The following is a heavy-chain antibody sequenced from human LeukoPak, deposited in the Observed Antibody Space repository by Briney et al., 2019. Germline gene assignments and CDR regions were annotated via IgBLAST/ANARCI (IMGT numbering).Heavy chain of an antibody. D-gene: IGHD2-2*01. CDR2: FYHSGMT. J-gene: IGHJ3*01. CDR1: DSSISSDSY. Sequence: PSETLSLTCPLSDSSISSDSYWGWIRQAPGKGLEWIGSFYHSGMTFYNPSLSTRVTVSLDTYKTHFSLNLSSVPPADTAVYYCARSTAVPRSFDVWGQGTLVTVSS. CDR3: ARSTAVPRSFDV. V-gene: IGHV4-38-2*01.